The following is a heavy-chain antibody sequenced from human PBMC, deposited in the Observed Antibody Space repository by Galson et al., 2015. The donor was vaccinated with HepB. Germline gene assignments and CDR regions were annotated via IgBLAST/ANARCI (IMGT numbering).Heavy chain of an antibody. Sequence: PALVKPTQTLTLTCTFSRFSLSPSGVGVAWIRQPPGRALEWLALIYWDDDKRYNPSLKSRLTITKDTSKDQVVLTMTNMDPVDTATYYCAHRKMAAQAFDYWGQGTLVTVSS. CDR1: RFSLSPSGVG. CDR2: IYWDDDK. V-gene: IGHV2-5*02. CDR3: AHRKMAAQAFDY. D-gene: IGHD5-24*01. J-gene: IGHJ4*02.